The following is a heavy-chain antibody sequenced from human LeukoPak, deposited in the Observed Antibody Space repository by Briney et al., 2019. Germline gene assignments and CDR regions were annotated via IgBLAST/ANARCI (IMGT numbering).Heavy chain of an antibody. CDR3: ARGKITIFGVVIIVSAFDI. J-gene: IGHJ3*02. CDR2: IYYSGST. CDR1: GGSISSYY. Sequence: SETLSLTCTVSGGSISSYYWTWIRQPPGKGLEWLGYIYYSGSTNFNPSLKSRVTISLDTSKNQFSLKLNSVTAADTAVYYCARGKITIFGVVIIVSAFDIWGQGTMVTVSS. D-gene: IGHD3-3*01. V-gene: IGHV4-59*08.